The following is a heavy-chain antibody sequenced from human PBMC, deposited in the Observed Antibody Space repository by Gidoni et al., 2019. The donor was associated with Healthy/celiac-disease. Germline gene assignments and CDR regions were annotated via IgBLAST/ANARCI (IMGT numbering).Heavy chain of an antibody. V-gene: IGHV3-21*01. Sequence: EVQLVESGGGLVKPGGSLRLSCAASGFTFSGYSMNWVRQAPGKGLEWVSSISSSSSYIYYADSVKGRFTISRDNAKNSLYLQMNSLRAEDTAVYYCARVGSSSWYKYYFDYWGQGTLVTVSS. J-gene: IGHJ4*02. D-gene: IGHD6-13*01. CDR1: GFTFSGYS. CDR2: ISSSSSYI. CDR3: ARVGSSSWYKYYFDY.